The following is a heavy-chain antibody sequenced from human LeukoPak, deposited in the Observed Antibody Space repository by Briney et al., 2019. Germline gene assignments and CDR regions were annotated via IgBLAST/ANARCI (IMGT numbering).Heavy chain of an antibody. CDR3: ARARRCGGDCSDLDY. CDR2: MYYSGST. V-gene: IGHV4-31*03. Sequence: PSQTLSLTCTVSGGSISSGGYYWSWIRQHPGKGLECIGYMYYSGSTYYNPSLKSRVTMSVDTSKNQFSLKLSSVTAADTAVYYCARARRCGGDCSDLDYWGQGTLVTVSS. CDR1: GGSISSGGYY. D-gene: IGHD2-21*02. J-gene: IGHJ4*02.